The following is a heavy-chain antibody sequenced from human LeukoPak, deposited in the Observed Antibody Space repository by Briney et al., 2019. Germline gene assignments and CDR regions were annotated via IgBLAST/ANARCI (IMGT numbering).Heavy chain of an antibody. J-gene: IGHJ4*02. D-gene: IGHD6-19*01. Sequence: GGSLRLSCTVSGFTLSSYEMSWIRQAPGKGLEWVSSVDYSADSTHYADSVMGRFTISRDNSKNTLYLQMNSLRAEDTAVYYCARAAVAGLFDYWGQGTLVTVSS. V-gene: IGHV3-23*01. CDR3: ARAAVAGLFDY. CDR2: VDYSADST. CDR1: GFTLSSYE.